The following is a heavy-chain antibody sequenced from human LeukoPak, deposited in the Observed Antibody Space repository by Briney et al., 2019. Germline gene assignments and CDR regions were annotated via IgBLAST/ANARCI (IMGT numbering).Heavy chain of an antibody. J-gene: IGHJ4*02. CDR1: GFTFDDYA. D-gene: IGHD3-3*01. CDR3: AKADGFGVVSCFDH. Sequence: GGSLRLSCAASGFTFDDYAMHWVRQAPEKGLEWVSGISWNSGDMDYADSVKGRFTISRDNAKNSLYLQMNNLRVEDTALYYCAKADGFGVVSCFDHWGQGSLVTVSS. V-gene: IGHV3-9*01. CDR2: ISWNSGDM.